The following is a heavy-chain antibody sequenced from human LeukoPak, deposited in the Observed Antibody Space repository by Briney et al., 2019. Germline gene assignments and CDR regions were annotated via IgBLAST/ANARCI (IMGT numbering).Heavy chain of an antibody. CDR2: INPSGGST. CDR1: GYTFTSYY. CDR3: AREVGTVTSGNYYYYMDV. D-gene: IGHD4-11*01. J-gene: IGHJ6*03. Sequence: GASVKVSCKASGYTFTSYYMHWVRQAPGQGLEWMGIINPSGGSTSYAQKFQGRVTMTRDMSTSTVYMELSSLRSEDTAVHYCAREVGTVTSGNYYYYMDVWGKGTTVTVSS. V-gene: IGHV1-46*01.